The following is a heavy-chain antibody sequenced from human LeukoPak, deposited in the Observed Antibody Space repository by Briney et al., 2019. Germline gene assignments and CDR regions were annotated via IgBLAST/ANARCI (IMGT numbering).Heavy chain of an antibody. Sequence: GGSLRLSCAASGFTFSSYAMSCVRQARGKGIEWVSVISGSGGNTYHADSVKGRFTISRDNSKNTLSLQMNSLRVEDTAVYYCAKGRDFLDYWGQGTLVTVSS. CDR1: GFTFSSYA. CDR3: AKGRDFLDY. CDR2: ISGSGGNT. J-gene: IGHJ4*02. V-gene: IGHV3-23*01. D-gene: IGHD2/OR15-2a*01.